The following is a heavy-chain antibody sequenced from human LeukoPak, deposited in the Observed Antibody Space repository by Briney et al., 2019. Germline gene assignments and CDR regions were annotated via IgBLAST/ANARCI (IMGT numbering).Heavy chain of an antibody. V-gene: IGHV1-24*01. CDR2: FDPEDGET. J-gene: IGHJ1*01. D-gene: IGHD1-14*01. CDR1: GYTLTELS. Sequence: ASVKVSCKVSGYTLTELSMHWVRQAPGKGLEWMGGFDPEDGETIYAQKFQGRVTMTEDTSTDTAYMELSSLRSEDTAVYCCATSSLTEQTPTTSEYFQHWGQGTLVTVSS. CDR3: ATSSLTEQTPTTSEYFQH.